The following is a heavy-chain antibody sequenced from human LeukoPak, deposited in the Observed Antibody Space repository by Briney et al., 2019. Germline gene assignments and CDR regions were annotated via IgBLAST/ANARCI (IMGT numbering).Heavy chain of an antibody. V-gene: IGHV1-2*02. CDR2: INPNSGGT. J-gene: IGHJ4*02. CDR1: GYTFTGYY. Sequence: ASVKVSCKASGYTFTGYYMHWVRQAPGQGLEWMGWINPNSGGTNYAQKFQGRVTMTSDTSISTAYMELSRLRSDNTAVYYCARARKDYYDSSGYYFDYWGQGTLVTVSS. CDR3: ARARKDYYDSSGYYFDY. D-gene: IGHD3-22*01.